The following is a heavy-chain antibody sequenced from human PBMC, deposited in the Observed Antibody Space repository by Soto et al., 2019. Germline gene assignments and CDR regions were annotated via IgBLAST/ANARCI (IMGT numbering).Heavy chain of an antibody. CDR3: ARGAYCGGDCYAEYFQH. D-gene: IGHD2-21*02. Sequence: NPSETLSLTCTVSGGSISSYYWSWIRQPPGKGLEWIGYIYYSGSTNYNPSLKSRVTISVDTSKNQFSLKLSSVTAADTAVYYCARGAYCGGDCYAEYFQHWGQGTLVTVSS. CDR2: IYYSGST. CDR1: GGSISSYY. J-gene: IGHJ1*01. V-gene: IGHV4-59*01.